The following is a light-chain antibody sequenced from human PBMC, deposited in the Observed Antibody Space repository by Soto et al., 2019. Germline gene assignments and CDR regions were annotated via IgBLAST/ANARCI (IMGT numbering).Light chain of an antibody. V-gene: IGKV3-15*01. Sequence: EIVLTQSPGTLSLSPGERATLSCRASQSVSSNLAWYHQKPGQAPRLLIFGASTRAAGIPARFSGSGTGTEFTLTISSLQSEDFAVYYCQQYSNWPLTFGGGTKVDIK. CDR2: GAS. CDR3: QQYSNWPLT. CDR1: QSVSSN. J-gene: IGKJ4*01.